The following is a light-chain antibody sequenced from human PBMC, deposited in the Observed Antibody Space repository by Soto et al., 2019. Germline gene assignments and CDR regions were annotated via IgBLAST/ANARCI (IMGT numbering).Light chain of an antibody. CDR3: QSYDNSLSGWV. V-gene: IGLV1-40*01. Sequence: QSVLTQAPSVSGAPGQRVTISCTGGSSNIGAGYDVHWYQQLPGTAPKVLIYGNSNRPSGVPDRFSGSKSATSASLAITGLQAEDEADYYCQSYDNSLSGWVFGGGTKGPS. CDR2: GNS. J-gene: IGLJ2*01. CDR1: SSNIGAGYD.